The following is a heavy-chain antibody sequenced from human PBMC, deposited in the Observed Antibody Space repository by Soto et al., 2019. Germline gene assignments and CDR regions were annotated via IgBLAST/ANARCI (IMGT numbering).Heavy chain of an antibody. D-gene: IGHD2-15*01. Sequence: PGGSLRLSCAASGFTFSSYAMSWVRQAPGKGLEWVSAISGSGGSTYYADSVKGRFTISRDNSKNTLYLQMNSLRAEDTAVYYCAKPPEVVVAATGDNWFDPWGQGTLVTVS. CDR1: GFTFSSYA. CDR2: ISGSGGST. J-gene: IGHJ5*02. CDR3: AKPPEVVVAATGDNWFDP. V-gene: IGHV3-23*01.